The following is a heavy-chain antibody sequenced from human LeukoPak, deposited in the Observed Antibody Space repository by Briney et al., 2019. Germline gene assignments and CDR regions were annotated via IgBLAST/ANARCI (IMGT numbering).Heavy chain of an antibody. CDR3: ARDDSVASRPGWFDP. V-gene: IGHV3-13*01. Sequence: GGSLRLSCAASGFTFSSYDMHWVRQATGKGLEWVSAIGTAGGTYYPGSVKGRFTISRDNAKNSLYLQMNSLRAEDTAVYYCARDDSVASRPGWFDPWGQGTLVTVSS. J-gene: IGHJ5*02. CDR1: GFTFSSYD. D-gene: IGHD6-6*01. CDR2: IGTAGGT.